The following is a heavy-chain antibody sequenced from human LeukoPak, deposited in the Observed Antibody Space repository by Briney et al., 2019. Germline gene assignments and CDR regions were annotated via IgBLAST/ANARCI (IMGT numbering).Heavy chain of an antibody. V-gene: IGHV3-74*01. J-gene: IGHJ3*02. CDR1: GFTFSNYW. D-gene: IGHD1-26*01. CDR3: GRGGSPPEALGDTFDI. Sequence: GGSLRLSCAASGFTFSNYWMHWVRQGPGKRLVWVSRISGDGSSTRYADSVKDRFTISRDNAKNTLYLQMNSLGVEDTAVYYCGRGGSPPEALGDTFDIWGQGTMVTVSS. CDR2: ISGDGSST.